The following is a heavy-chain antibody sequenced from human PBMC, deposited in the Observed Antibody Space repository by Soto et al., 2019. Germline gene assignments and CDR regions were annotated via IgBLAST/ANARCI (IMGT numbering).Heavy chain of an antibody. CDR2: ISAHNGNT. CDR3: ARGRSGDY. Sequence: QVHLVQAGAEVKKPGASVKVSCKGSGYGFTTYGITWVRQAPGQGLEWMAGISAHNGNTNYAQKLQGRVTVTRDTSTSTAYMELRSLRSDDTAVYYCARGRSGDYWGQGALVTVSS. J-gene: IGHJ4*02. V-gene: IGHV1-18*01. CDR1: GYGFTTYG.